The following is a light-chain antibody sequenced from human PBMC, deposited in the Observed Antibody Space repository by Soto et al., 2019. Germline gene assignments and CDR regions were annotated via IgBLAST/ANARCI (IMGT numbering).Light chain of an antibody. Sequence: EIVLTQSPGTLSLSPGERATLSCRASESVSDNYLAWYQKRSGRAPRLVIYGASSRASAVPDRFSGSGSGADFTLTISRLEPEDFAVYYCQQYGSSPLTFGGGTKVEIK. CDR1: ESVSDNY. V-gene: IGKV3-20*01. CDR3: QQYGSSPLT. J-gene: IGKJ4*01. CDR2: GAS.